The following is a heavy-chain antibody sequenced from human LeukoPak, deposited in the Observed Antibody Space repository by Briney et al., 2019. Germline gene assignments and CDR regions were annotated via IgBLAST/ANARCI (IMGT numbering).Heavy chain of an antibody. Sequence: GGSLRLSCAASGFTVSSNYMSWVRQAPGKGLEWVSVIYSGGSTYYADSVKGRFTISRDSSKNTLYLQMNSLRAEDTAVYYCAKSFWGIAAAGTYYYGMDVWGQGTTVTVSS. V-gene: IGHV3-53*05. CDR1: GFTVSSNY. D-gene: IGHD6-13*01. J-gene: IGHJ6*02. CDR2: IYSGGST. CDR3: AKSFWGIAAAGTYYYGMDV.